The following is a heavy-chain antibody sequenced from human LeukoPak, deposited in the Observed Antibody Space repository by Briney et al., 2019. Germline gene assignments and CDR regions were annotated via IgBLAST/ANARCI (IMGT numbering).Heavy chain of an antibody. Sequence: PGGSLRLSCAASGFTVSSYYMSWVRQAPGKGLEWVSVIYSGGSTYYADSVKGRFTISRDNAKNTLYLQMNSLRPEDTAVYYCVRSYRDLTGYYNHFDYWGQGNLVTVSS. CDR2: IYSGGST. J-gene: IGHJ4*02. V-gene: IGHV3-53*01. D-gene: IGHD3-9*01. CDR1: GFTVSSYY. CDR3: VRSYRDLTGYYNHFDY.